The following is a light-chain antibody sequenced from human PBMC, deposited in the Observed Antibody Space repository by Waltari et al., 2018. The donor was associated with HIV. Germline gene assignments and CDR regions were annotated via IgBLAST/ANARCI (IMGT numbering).Light chain of an antibody. V-gene: IGLV3-1*01. J-gene: IGLJ2*01. Sequence: SYELTQPPSVSVSPGQTASITCSGDKLGDKYTSWYQQKPGQSPVLVNYQDNKRPPGRPERFSGSNSGNTATLAISGTQAIDAADYYCQAWDSSTAIFGGGTKLTVL. CDR2: QDN. CDR1: KLGDKY. CDR3: QAWDSSTAI.